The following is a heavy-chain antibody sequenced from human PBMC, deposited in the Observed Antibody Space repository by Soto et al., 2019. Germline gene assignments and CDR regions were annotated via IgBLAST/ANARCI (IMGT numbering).Heavy chain of an antibody. CDR2: IVSSGST. CDR1: GGSINTFY. Sequence: PSETLSLTCTVSGGSINTFYWSWVRQPAGKGLEWIGRIVSSGSTSFNPSLESRVAMSVDTSKNHFSLNLSSVTAADMAVYYCAREGSYSAYNFAHGIQLWSFDFWGQGALVTVSS. V-gene: IGHV4-4*07. D-gene: IGHD5-12*01. CDR3: AREGSYSAYNFAHGIQLWSFDF. J-gene: IGHJ4*02.